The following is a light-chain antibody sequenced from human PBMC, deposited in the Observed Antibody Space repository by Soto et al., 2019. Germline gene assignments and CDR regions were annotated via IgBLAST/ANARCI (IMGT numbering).Light chain of an antibody. J-gene: IGLJ1*01. CDR2: EVS. Sequence: QSVLTQPASVSGSPGQSITISCTGTSSDVGGYNYVSWYQQHPGKAPKLMIYEVSNRPSGVSNRFSGSKSGNTASLTISALQAEDEADYYCSSYKSSSAQVFGTGTKVTVL. CDR1: SSDVGGYNY. CDR3: SSYKSSSAQV. V-gene: IGLV2-14*01.